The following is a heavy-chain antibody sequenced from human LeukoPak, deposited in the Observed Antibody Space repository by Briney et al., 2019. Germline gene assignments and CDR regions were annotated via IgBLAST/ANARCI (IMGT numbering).Heavy chain of an antibody. V-gene: IGHV4-30-4*07. Sequence: SETLSLTCAVPGGSISSGGYSWSWIRQPPGKGLEWIGYIYYSGSTYYNPSLKSRVTISVDTSKNQFSLKLSSVTAADTAVYYCARVIYCTNGVCPYFDYWGQGTLVTVSS. CDR1: GGSISSGGYS. J-gene: IGHJ4*02. D-gene: IGHD2-8*01. CDR3: ARVIYCTNGVCPYFDY. CDR2: IYYSGST.